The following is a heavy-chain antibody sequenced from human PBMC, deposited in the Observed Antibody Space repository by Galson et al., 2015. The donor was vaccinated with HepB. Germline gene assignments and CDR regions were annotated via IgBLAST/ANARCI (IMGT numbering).Heavy chain of an antibody. CDR3: ARDPDYSNLYYYYGMDV. J-gene: IGHJ6*02. D-gene: IGHD4-11*01. Sequence: SVKVSCKASGYTFTSYYMHWVRQAPGQGLEWMGIINPSGGSTSYAQKFQGRVTMTRDTSTSTVYMELSSLRSEDTAVYYCARDPDYSNLYYYYGMDVWGQGTTVTVSS. CDR2: INPSGGST. CDR1: GYTFTSYY. V-gene: IGHV1-46*01.